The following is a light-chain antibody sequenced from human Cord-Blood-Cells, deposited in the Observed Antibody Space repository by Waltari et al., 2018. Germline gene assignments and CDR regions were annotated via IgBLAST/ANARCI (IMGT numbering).Light chain of an antibody. V-gene: IGKV3-15*01. CDR3: QQYNNWPPIFT. CDR1: QSVSSN. J-gene: IGKJ3*01. CDR2: GAS. Sequence: EIVMTQSPATLSVSPGERATLSCRASQSVSSNLAWYQQQPGQAPRLLIYGASSRATVIPARFSGSGSVTEFTLTISSLQSEDFAVYYCQQYNNWPPIFTFGPGTKVDIK.